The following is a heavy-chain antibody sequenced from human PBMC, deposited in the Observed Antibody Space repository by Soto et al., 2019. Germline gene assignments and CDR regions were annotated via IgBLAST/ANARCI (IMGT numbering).Heavy chain of an antibody. CDR1: GFTFSSYA. D-gene: IGHD3-3*01. J-gene: IGHJ5*02. V-gene: IGHV3-23*01. Sequence: EVQVLESGGGLVQPGGSLRLSCAASGFTFSSYAMSWARQAPGKGLEWVSVISGSGDSTDYADSVKGRFTISRDNCKNRLYLQMNSLRAGDTAVYYCAKAYYGALTGDWFDPWGQGTLVTVSS. CDR2: ISGSGDST. CDR3: AKAYYGALTGDWFDP.